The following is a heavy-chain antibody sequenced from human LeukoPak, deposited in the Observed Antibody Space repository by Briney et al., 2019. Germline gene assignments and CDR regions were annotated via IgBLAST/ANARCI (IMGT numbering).Heavy chain of an antibody. D-gene: IGHD3-22*01. J-gene: IGHJ2*01. Sequence: PSETLSLTCAVYGGSFSGYYWSWIRRPPGKGLEWIGEINHSGSTNYNPSLKSRVTISVDTSKNQFSLKLSSVTAADTAVYYCARGRGGIARKYDSSTTRYFDLWGRGTLVTVSS. V-gene: IGHV4-34*01. CDR2: INHSGST. CDR3: ARGRGGIARKYDSSTTRYFDL. CDR1: GGSFSGYY.